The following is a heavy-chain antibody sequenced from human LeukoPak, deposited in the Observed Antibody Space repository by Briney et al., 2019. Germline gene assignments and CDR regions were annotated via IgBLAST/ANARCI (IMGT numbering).Heavy chain of an antibody. CDR3: ATDGGSTGYYGRSDY. D-gene: IGHD3-22*01. J-gene: IGHJ4*02. CDR2: IRGKADAGTT. V-gene: IGHV3-15*01. CDR1: GFTFNNAW. Sequence: PGGSLRLSCAASGFTFNNAWMTWVRQAPGKGLEWVGRIRGKADAGTTDYAAPVKGRFTISRDDSKNTLYLQMNSLKTEDTAVYYCATDGGSTGYYGRSDYWGQGTLVTVSA.